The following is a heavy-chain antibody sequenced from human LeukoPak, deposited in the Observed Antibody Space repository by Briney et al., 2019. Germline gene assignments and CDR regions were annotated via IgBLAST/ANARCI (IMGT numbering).Heavy chain of an antibody. J-gene: IGHJ4*02. CDR2: IYASGST. CDR1: GGSITSGSYY. V-gene: IGHV4-61*02. D-gene: IGHD4-11*01. CDR3: ARGPDYSNYLDY. Sequence: PSQTLSLTCTVSGGSITSGSYYWNWIRQPAGKGLEWIGGIYASGSTKYNPSLKSRVTISVDTSKNQSSLKLSSVTTADTAVYYCARGPDYSNYLDYWGQGTLVTVSS.